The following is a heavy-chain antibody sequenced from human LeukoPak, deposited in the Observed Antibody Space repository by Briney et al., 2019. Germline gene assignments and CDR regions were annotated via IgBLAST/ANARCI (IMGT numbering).Heavy chain of an antibody. CDR2: IYHSGST. J-gene: IGHJ6*03. D-gene: IGHD3-10*01. V-gene: IGHV4-38-2*02. CDR1: GYSISSGYY. Sequence: SETLSLTCTVSGYSISSGYYWGWIRQPPGKGLEWIGSIYHSGSTYYNPSLKSRVTISVDTSKNQFSLKLSSVTAADTAVYYCARDRITMVRGVNGSYYYYYYMDVWGKGTTVTVSS. CDR3: ARDRITMVRGVNGSYYYYYYMDV.